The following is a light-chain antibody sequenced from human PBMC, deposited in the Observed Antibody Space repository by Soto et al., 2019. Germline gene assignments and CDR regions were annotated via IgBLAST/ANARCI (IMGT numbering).Light chain of an antibody. CDR3: QKYNSYST. J-gene: IGKJ4*01. CDR2: DAS. CDR1: QSISSW. V-gene: IGKV1-5*01. Sequence: DIPMTQSPSTLSASVGDRVTITCRASQSISSWLAWYQQKPGKAPKLLIYDASSLESGVPSRFSGSGSGTEFTLTLSSLQPDDFATYYFQKYNSYSTFGGGNKVEIK.